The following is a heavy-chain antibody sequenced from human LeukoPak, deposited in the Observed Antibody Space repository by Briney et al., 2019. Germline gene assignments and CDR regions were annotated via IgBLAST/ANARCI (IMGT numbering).Heavy chain of an antibody. J-gene: IGHJ4*02. CDR2: IYSGGGT. Sequence: PGGSLRLSCAASGFTVSSNYMSWVRQAPGKGLEWDSVIYSGGGTYYADSVKGRFTISRGNSKNTLYLQMNSLRAEDTAVYYCARERRGVPDYWGQGTLVTVSS. V-gene: IGHV3-53*01. CDR3: ARERRGVPDY. CDR1: GFTVSSNY. D-gene: IGHD3-10*01.